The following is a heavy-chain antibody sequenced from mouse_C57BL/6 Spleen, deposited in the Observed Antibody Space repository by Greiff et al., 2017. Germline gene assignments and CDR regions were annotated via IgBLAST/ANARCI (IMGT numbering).Heavy chain of an antibody. CDR2: ILPGSGST. CDR1: GYTFTGYW. V-gene: IGHV1-9*01. J-gene: IGHJ1*03. D-gene: IGHD2-3*01. Sequence: VQLQQSGAELMKPGASVKLSCKATGYTFTGYWIEWVKQRPGHGLEWIGEILPGSGSTNYNEKFKGKATFTADTSSNTAYMQLSSLTTEDSAIYYCARYKIEEGYYVWYFAVCGTGTTVTVSS. CDR3: ARYKIEEGYYVWYFAV.